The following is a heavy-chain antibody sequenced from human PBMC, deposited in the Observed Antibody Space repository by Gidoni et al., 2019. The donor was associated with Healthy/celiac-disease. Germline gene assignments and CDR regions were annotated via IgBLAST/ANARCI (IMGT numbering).Heavy chain of an antibody. CDR1: GFTFDDYA. CDR2: ISWNSGSI. D-gene: IGHD6-25*01. J-gene: IGHJ4*02. CDR3: AKDIYSSVSDYFDY. Sequence: EVQLVESGGGLVQPGRSLRLSCAASGFTFDDYAMHWVRQAPGKGLEWVSGISWNSGSIGYADSVKGRFTISRDNAKNSLYLQMNSLRAEDTALYYCAKDIYSSVSDYFDYWGQGTLVTVSS. V-gene: IGHV3-9*01.